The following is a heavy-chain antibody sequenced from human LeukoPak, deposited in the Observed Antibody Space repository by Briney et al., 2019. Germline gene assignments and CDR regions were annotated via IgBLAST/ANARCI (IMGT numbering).Heavy chain of an antibody. V-gene: IGHV1-18*01. D-gene: IGHD4/OR15-4a*01. CDR3: ARADYGDKKVYSFDN. CDR1: GYIFTTYG. Sequence: GASVKVSCKASGYIFTTYGISWVRQAPGQGLEWMGWISPYNGHTSYAQRVQGRVIMTTDTSTSTGYMELRRLTSDDTAVYYCARADYGDKKVYSFDNWGQGTLVTVSS. J-gene: IGHJ4*02. CDR2: ISPYNGHT.